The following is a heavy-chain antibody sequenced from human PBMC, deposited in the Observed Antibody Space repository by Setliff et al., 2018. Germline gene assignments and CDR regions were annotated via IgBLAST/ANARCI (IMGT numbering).Heavy chain of an antibody. J-gene: IGHJ6*03. CDR1: RGTFSSYG. CDR3: ASERGDIVSTPSYYYYMDV. V-gene: IGHV1-69*05. CDR2: IIPIFGTT. Sequence: SVKVSCKASRGTFSSYGITWVRQAPGQGLEWMGGIIPIFGTTDYAQKFQGRVTITRYESTSTAYMEMSSLRSEDTAVYYRASERGDIVSTPSYYYYMDVWGKGTTVTVSS. D-gene: IGHD5-12*01.